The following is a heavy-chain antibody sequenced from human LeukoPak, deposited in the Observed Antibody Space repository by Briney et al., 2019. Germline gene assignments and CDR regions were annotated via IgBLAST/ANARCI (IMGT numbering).Heavy chain of an antibody. V-gene: IGHV4-34*01. J-gene: IGHJ4*02. Sequence: SETLSLTCAVYGGSFSGYYWSWIRQPPGKGLEWIGEINHSGSTNYNPSLKSRVTISVDTSKNQFSLKLSSVTAEDTAVYYCAREERDIRETIDYWGQGTLVTVSS. CDR2: INHSGST. CDR3: AREERDIRETIDY. CDR1: GGSFSGYY. D-gene: IGHD1-26*01.